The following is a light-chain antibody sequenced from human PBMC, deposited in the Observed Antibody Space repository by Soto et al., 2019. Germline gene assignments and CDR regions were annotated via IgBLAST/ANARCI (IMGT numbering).Light chain of an antibody. CDR3: SSYARSNNWV. Sequence: QSALTQPPSASGSPGQSVTISCTGTSSDVGDYNYVSWYQQHPGKAPKLMIYEVSKRPSGVPDRFSGSKSGNTASLTVSGLQAEDEADYYCSSYARSNNWVFGGGTKLPVL. J-gene: IGLJ3*02. CDR1: SSDVGDYNY. CDR2: EVS. V-gene: IGLV2-8*01.